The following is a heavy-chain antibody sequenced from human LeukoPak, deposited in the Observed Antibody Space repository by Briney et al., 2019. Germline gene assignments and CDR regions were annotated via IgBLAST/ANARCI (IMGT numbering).Heavy chain of an antibody. V-gene: IGHV3-23*01. CDR2: ISDTGDRT. Sequence: GGSLRLSCAASGFTFSSYGMHWVRQAPGKGLEWVSAISDTGDRTYYADSVKGRFTISRDNSKNTLYLQMNSLRAEDTAVYYCAKDTSPYYYDSSGYYLGYFDLWGRGTLVTVSS. D-gene: IGHD3-22*01. J-gene: IGHJ2*01. CDR1: GFTFSSYG. CDR3: AKDTSPYYYDSSGYYLGYFDL.